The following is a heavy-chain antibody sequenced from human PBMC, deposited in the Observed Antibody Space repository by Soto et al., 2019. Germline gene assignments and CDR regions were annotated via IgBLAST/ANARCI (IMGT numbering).Heavy chain of an antibody. CDR3: ASLQLGRGYDVFHY. V-gene: IGHV4-59*08. J-gene: IGHJ4*02. Sequence: SETLSLTCTVSGGSISWIRQPPGKGLEWIGYIYNSGSTNYNPSLKSRVTISVDTSKNQFSLKLNSMTAADTAIYYCASLQLGRGYDVFHYWGQGALVTVSS. D-gene: IGHD5-12*01. CDR2: IYNSGST. CDR1: GGSIS.